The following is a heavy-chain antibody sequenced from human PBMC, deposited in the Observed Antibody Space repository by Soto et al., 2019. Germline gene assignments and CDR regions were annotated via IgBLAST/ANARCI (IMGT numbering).Heavy chain of an antibody. J-gene: IGHJ4*02. CDR2: IGGRGSNT. D-gene: IGHD3-16*01. CDR3: AKGAAGRTNDYGDY. CDR1: GFTFNNYA. Sequence: EVQLLESGGGLVQPGGSLRLSCAASGFTFNNYAMSWVRQAPGKGLEWVSVIGGRGSNTSYADSVKGRFTISRDNSKNTLYLQMNSLRAEDTAVYYCAKGAAGRTNDYGDYWGQGTLVTVSS. V-gene: IGHV3-23*01.